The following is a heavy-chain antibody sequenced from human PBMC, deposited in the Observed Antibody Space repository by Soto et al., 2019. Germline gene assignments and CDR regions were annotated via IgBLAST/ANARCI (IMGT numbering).Heavy chain of an antibody. V-gene: IGHV3-23*01. CDR1: GFTFSSYA. J-gene: IGHJ4*02. Sequence: EVQLLESGGGLVQPGGSLRLSCAASGFTFSSYAMNWVRQAPGKGLEWVSVISGSDGSTYYADSVKGRFIISRDNSKNTLNLQMTSLRAADTAVYYCARRSSSWYFDYWGQGTLVTVSS. CDR2: ISGSDGST. CDR3: ARRSSSWYFDY. D-gene: IGHD6-13*01.